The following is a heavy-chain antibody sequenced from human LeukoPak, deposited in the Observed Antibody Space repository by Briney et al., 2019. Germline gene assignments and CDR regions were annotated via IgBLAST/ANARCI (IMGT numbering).Heavy chain of an antibody. J-gene: IGHJ4*02. V-gene: IGHV4-61*02. CDR3: ARAEMATYFDY. D-gene: IGHD5-24*01. Sequence: ASETLSLTCTVSGGSISSGSYYWSWIRQPAGKGLEWIGRIHTNGSTNYNPSLKSRVTISVDTSKNQFSLKLSSVTAADTAVYYCARAEMATYFDYWGQGTLITVSS. CDR1: GGSISSGSYY. CDR2: IHTNGST.